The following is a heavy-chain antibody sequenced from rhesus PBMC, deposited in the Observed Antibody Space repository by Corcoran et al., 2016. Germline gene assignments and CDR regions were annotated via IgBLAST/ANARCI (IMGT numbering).Heavy chain of an antibody. D-gene: IGHD2-21*01. Sequence: QVQLQESGPGVVKPSETLSLTCAVSGGSISSGYDWSWIRQPPGKGLEWIGYIYGTSWSTNYNPSLKNRGTISKDASKNQFSLKLSSVTAADTAVYYCARDSGCTGSGCHDAFDFWGQGLRVTVSS. CDR2: IYGTSWST. J-gene: IGHJ3*01. CDR3: ARDSGCTGSGCHDAFDF. CDR1: GGSISSGYD. V-gene: IGHV4-76*01.